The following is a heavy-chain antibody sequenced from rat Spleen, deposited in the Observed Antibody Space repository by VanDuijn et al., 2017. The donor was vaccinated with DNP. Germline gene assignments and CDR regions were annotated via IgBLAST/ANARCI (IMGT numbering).Heavy chain of an antibody. V-gene: IGHV3-1*01. Sequence: VQLKESGPGLVQPSQPVSLTCSVTGSSITSNYWGWIRTFPGNKMEWIGHISYSGSTSYNPSLKSRISITRDTSKNQFFLQLNSVTTEDTATYYCARWRIGPHYFDYWGQGVMVTVSS. CDR3: ARWRIGPHYFDY. J-gene: IGHJ2*01. D-gene: IGHD1-11*01. CDR1: GSSITSNY. CDR2: ISYSGST.